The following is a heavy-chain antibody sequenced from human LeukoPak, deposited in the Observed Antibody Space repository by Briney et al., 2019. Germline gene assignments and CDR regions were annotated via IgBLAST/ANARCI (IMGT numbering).Heavy chain of an antibody. V-gene: IGHV3-7*01. CDR1: GFTFTSSW. J-gene: IGHJ3*01. D-gene: IGHD5-12*01. CDR3: ATDSGYNAFDV. CDR2: INEAGSGT. Sequence: GGSLRLSCAVSGFTFTSSWMCWVRQAPGKGLEWLANINEAGSGTNYVHSVRGRFTISRDNAKNSLYLQMNSLRVEDTAVYYCATDSGYNAFDVWGQGTMVSVSS.